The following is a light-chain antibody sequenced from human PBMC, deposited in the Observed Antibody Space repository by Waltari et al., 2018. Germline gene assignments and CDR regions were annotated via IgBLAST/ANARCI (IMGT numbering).Light chain of an antibody. CDR2: EIS. J-gene: IGKJ4*01. CDR3: MQGIHRLT. Sequence: EIMLTQTPLSLSVTPGQPASTSCKSNQSLLHNDGKSYLYWYLQRPGQSPQLLISEISSRFSGVPDRFSGSGSGADFTLRISRVEADDVGVYYCMQGIHRLTFGGGTKVEI. CDR1: QSLLHNDGKSY. V-gene: IGKV2-29*02.